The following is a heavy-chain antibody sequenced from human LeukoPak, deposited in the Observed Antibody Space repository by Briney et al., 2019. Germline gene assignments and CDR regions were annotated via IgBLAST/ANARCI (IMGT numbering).Heavy chain of an antibody. V-gene: IGHV3-23*01. D-gene: IGHD3-9*01. CDR3: AKWGDYDVLTGYYVSDF. CDR1: RCIFSNYA. J-gene: IGHJ4*02. CDR2: ISGHSDNT. Sequence: PGGSLRLSCAASRCIFSNYAVYWVRQAPGKGLEWVSAISGHSDNTYYADSVKGRFTLSRDSSKNTLYLQMNSLRADDTAVYYCAKWGDYDVLTGYYVSDFWGQGTLFTVSS.